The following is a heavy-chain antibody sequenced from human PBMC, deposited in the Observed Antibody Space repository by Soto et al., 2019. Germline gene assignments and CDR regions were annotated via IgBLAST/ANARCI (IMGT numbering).Heavy chain of an antibody. CDR3: ASFSLASAHY. J-gene: IGHJ4*02. D-gene: IGHD6-13*01. CDR2: IWYDGSNK. Sequence: GGSLRLSCAAAGFTFSSHGMHWVRQAAGKGLEWVAVIWYDGSNKYYADSVKGRFTISRDNSKNTLYLQMNSLRAEDTAVYYCASFSLASAHYWGQGTLVTVSS. V-gene: IGHV3-33*01. CDR1: GFTFSSHG.